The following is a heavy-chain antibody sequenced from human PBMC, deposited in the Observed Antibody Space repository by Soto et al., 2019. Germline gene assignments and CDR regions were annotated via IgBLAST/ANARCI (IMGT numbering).Heavy chain of an antibody. CDR3: ARSMVRGSDAFDI. Sequence: SETLSLTCAVYGGSFSGYYWSWIRQPPGKGLEWIGEINHSGSTYYNPSLKSRVTISVDTSKNQFSLKLSSVTAADTAVYYCARSMVRGSDAFDIWGQGTMVTVSS. J-gene: IGHJ3*02. CDR1: GGSFSGYY. D-gene: IGHD3-10*01. V-gene: IGHV4-34*01. CDR2: INHSGST.